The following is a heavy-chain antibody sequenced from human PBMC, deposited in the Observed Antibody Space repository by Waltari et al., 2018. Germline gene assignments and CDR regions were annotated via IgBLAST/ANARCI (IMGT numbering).Heavy chain of an antibody. CDR1: GGSISSSSYY. Sequence: QLQLQESGPGLVKPSETLSLTCTVSGGSISSSSYYWGWIRQPPGKGLEWIGIIYFSGSTYYTPSLKIRVTIAVDTSKNQFSLKLSSVTAADTAVYYCARGKIAGYYYYYMDVWGKGTTVTISS. J-gene: IGHJ6*03. V-gene: IGHV4-39*07. CDR3: ARGKIAGYYYYYMDV. CDR2: IYFSGST.